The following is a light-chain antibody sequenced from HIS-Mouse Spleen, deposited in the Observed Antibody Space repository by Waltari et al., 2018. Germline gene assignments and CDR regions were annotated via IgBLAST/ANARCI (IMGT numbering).Light chain of an antibody. CDR1: QNVSSY. J-gene: IGKJ4*01. CDR2: DAS. V-gene: IGKV3-11*01. CDR3: QQRSNWPPLT. Sequence: EIVLTQSPATLSLSPGERATLSCRASQNVSSYLAWYQQKTGQAPRLLIYDASNRANGIPARFRGRGAGKDFTLTISSLEAEDFAVYYWQQRSNWPPLTFGGGTKVEIK.